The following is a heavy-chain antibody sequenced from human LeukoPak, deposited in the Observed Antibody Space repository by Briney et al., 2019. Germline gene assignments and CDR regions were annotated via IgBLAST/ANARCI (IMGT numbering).Heavy chain of an antibody. CDR2: INHSGST. D-gene: IGHD3-16*01. J-gene: IGHJ6*04. V-gene: IGHV4-34*01. CDR1: GGSFSGYY. CDR3: ARGLLITFGGEYYYYGMDV. Sequence: SQTLSLTCAVYGGSFSGYYWSWIRQPPGKGLEWIGEINHSGSTNYNPSLKSRVTISVDTSKNQFSLKLSSVTAADTAVYYCARGLLITFGGEYYYYGMDVWGKGTTVTVSS.